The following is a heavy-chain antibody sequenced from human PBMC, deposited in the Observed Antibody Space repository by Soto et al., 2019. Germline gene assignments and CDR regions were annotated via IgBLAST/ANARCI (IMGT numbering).Heavy chain of an antibody. V-gene: IGHV5-10-1*01. CDR3: ARLPRYCSSTSCSGYYYYGMDV. CDR1: GYSFTIYW. D-gene: IGHD2-2*01. Sequence: PGESLKISCKGSGYSFTIYWISWVRQMPGKGLEWMGRIDPSDSYTNYSPSFQGHVTISADKSISTAYLQWSSLKASDTAMYYCARLPRYCSSTSCSGYYYYGMDVWGQGTTVTVS. CDR2: IDPSDSYT. J-gene: IGHJ6*02.